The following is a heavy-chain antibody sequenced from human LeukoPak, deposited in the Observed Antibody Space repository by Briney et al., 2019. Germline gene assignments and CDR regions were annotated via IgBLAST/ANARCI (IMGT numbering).Heavy chain of an antibody. CDR3: AKDMMGQRLVRWYFDL. J-gene: IGHJ2*01. D-gene: IGHD6-13*01. V-gene: IGHV3-23*01. CDR1: GLTFSNYW. Sequence: GGSLRLSCAASGLTFSNYWMSWVRQAPGKGLEWVSAISGSGGSTYYADSVKGRFTISRDNSKNTLYLQMNSLRAEDTAVYYCAKDMMGQRLVRWYFDLWGRGTLVTVSS. CDR2: ISGSGGST.